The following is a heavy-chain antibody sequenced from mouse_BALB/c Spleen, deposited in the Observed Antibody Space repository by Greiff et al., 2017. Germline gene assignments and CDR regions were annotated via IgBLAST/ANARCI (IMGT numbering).Heavy chain of an antibody. J-gene: IGHJ4*01. CDR1: GYSFTGYY. CDR2: INPYNGAT. CDR3: ARGLRAMDY. Sequence: EVKLMESGPELVKPGASVKISCKASGYSFTGYYMHWVKQSHVKSLEWIGRINPYNGATSYNQNFKDKASLTVDKSSSTAYMELHSLTSEDSAVYYCARGLRAMDYWGQGTSVTVSS. D-gene: IGHD1-1*01. V-gene: IGHV1-31*01.